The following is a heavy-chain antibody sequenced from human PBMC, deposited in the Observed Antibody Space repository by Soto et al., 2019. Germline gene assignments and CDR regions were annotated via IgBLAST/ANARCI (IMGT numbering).Heavy chain of an antibody. V-gene: IGHV1-46*01. J-gene: IGHJ4*02. CDR1: GYTFTSYY. CDR3: ATGYSSNWLDY. Sequence: ASVKVSCKASGYTFTSYYMHWVRQAPGQGLEWMGIINPSGGSTSYAQKFQGRVTMTRDTSTSTVCMELSSLRSEDMAVYYCATGYSSNWLDYWGQGTLVTVSS. CDR2: INPSGGST. D-gene: IGHD6-13*01.